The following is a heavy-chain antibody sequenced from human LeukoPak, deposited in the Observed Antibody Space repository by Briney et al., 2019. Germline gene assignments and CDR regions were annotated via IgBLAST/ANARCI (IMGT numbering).Heavy chain of an antibody. Sequence: QPGGSLRLSCAASGFTFSNDAMNWVRQAPGKGLEWVSAISSSVGSRFYADSVRGRFTISRDNSKNTLYLQMNSLRVEDTAVYYCVKEVLDYDGNSDYWGQGTLVTVSS. V-gene: IGHV3-23*01. CDR3: VKEVLDYDGNSDY. CDR1: GFTFSNDA. CDR2: ISSSVGSR. J-gene: IGHJ4*02. D-gene: IGHD4-23*01.